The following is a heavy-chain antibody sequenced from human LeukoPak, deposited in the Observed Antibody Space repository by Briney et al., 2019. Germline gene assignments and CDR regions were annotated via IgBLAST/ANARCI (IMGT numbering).Heavy chain of an antibody. CDR2: INHSGST. CDR3: ARWRFFGVGSDAFDI. Sequence: PSETLSLTCAVYGGSFSGYYWSWIRQPPGKGLEWIGEINHSGSTNYNPSLKSRVTISVDTSKNQFSLKLSSVTAADTAVYYCARWRFFGVGSDAFDIWGQGTMVTVSS. CDR1: GGSFSGYY. D-gene: IGHD3-3*01. V-gene: IGHV4-34*01. J-gene: IGHJ3*02.